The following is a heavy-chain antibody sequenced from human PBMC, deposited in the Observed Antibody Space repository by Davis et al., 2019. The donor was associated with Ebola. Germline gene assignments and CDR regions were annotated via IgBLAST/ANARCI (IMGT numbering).Heavy chain of an antibody. CDR1: GFTFDDYT. Sequence: GESLKISCAASGFTFDDYTMHWVRQAPGKGLEWVAVISYDGSNKYYADSVKGRFTISRDNSKNTLYLQMNSLRAEDTAVYYCAKDYLDYWGQGTLVTVSS. V-gene: IGHV3-30*18. J-gene: IGHJ4*02. CDR3: AKDYLDY. CDR2: ISYDGSNK.